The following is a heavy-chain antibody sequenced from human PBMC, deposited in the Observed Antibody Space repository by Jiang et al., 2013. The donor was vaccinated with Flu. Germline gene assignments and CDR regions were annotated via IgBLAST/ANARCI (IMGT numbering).Heavy chain of an antibody. J-gene: IGHJ4*02. CDR2: IKSKTDGGTT. CDR1: GFTFSNAW. V-gene: IGHV3-15*01. CDR3: YDQWPDSDY. Sequence: SCEASGFTFSNAWMNWVRQAPGKGLEWLGRIKSKTDGGTTDYAASVKGRFTISRDDSKNTLYLQMNSLKTEDTAVYYCYDQWPDSDYWGQGTLVTVSS. D-gene: IGHD6-19*01.